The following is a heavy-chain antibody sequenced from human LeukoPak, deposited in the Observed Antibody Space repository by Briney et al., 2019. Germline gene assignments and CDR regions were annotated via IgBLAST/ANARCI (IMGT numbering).Heavy chain of an antibody. CDR1: GGTFSSYA. V-gene: IGHV1-69*04. J-gene: IGHJ4*02. CDR3: ARVFYGGISDYYFDY. CDR2: IIPISGIA. Sequence: SVKVSCKASGGTFSSYAISWVRQAPGQGLEWMGRIIPISGIANYAQKFQGRVTITADKSTSTAYMELSSLRSEDTAVYYCARVFYGGISDYYFDYWGQGTLVTVSS. D-gene: IGHD4-23*01.